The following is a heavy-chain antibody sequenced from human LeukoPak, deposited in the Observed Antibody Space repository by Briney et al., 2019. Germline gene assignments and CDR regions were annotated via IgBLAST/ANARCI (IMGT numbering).Heavy chain of an antibody. CDR2: INPSGGSI. D-gene: IGHD2-15*01. CDR1: GYSFTTYY. V-gene: IGHV1-46*01. CDR3: ARQGGSKPLNYFDF. Sequence: ASVKVSCKASGYSFTTYYMHWVLQAPGQGLECMGIINPSGGSISYAQKFQGRVTMTRDTSTSTVYMELSSLRSEDTAVYYCARQGGSKPLNYFDFWGQGTLVTVSS. J-gene: IGHJ4*02.